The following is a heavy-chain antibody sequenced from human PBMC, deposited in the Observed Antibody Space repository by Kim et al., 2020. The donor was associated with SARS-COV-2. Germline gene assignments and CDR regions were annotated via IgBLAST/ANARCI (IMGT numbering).Heavy chain of an antibody. V-gene: IGHV1-2*02. D-gene: IGHD4-4*01. J-gene: IGHJ6*02. CDR3: ARVSINDYSNYGDYYGMDV. CDR2: INPNSGGT. Sequence: ASVKVSCKASGYTFTGYYMHWVRQAPGQGLEWMGWINPNSGGTNYAQKFQGRVTMTRDTSISTAYMELSRLRSDDTAVYYCARVSINDYSNYGDYYGMDVWGQGTTVTVSS. CDR1: GYTFTGYY.